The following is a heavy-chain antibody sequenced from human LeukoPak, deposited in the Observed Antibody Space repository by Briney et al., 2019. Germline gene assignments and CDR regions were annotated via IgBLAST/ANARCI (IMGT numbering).Heavy chain of an antibody. CDR1: GYTFTGYY. Sequence: ASVKVSCKASGYTFTGYYMHWVRQAPGQGLEWMGWINPNSGGTNYAQKFQGRVTMTRDTSISTAYMELSRLRSDDTAVYYCARDTKPLVSLSFDPWGQGTLVTVSS. CDR3: ARDTKPLVSLSFDP. D-gene: IGHD6-6*01. J-gene: IGHJ5*02. V-gene: IGHV1-2*02. CDR2: INPNSGGT.